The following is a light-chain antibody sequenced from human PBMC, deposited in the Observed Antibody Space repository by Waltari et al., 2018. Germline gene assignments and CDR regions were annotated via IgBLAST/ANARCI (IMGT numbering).Light chain of an antibody. V-gene: IGKV2-30*01. CDR1: QTLVFSAGNTF. Sequence: DVVMTQSPLSLPVTLGQPASISCRSSQTLVFSAGNTFLHWFQQRPGQSPRRLIYTVSNRDSGVPDRFSGSGSGTDFTLNISRVEAEDVAIYYCMQGTHWPPWTFGQGTKVEIK. CDR3: MQGTHWPPWT. J-gene: IGKJ1*01. CDR2: TVS.